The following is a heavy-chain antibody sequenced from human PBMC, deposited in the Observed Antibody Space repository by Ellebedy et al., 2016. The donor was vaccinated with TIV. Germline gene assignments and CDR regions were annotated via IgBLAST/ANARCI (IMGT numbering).Heavy chain of an antibody. J-gene: IGHJ4*02. Sequence: SLKISCAASGFTFSNAWMNWVRQAPGKGLEWVSGISWNSGSIDYADSVKGRFTISRDNAKNSLYLQMNSLRAEDTALYFCAKSRDCYNCYFDYWGQGTLVTVSS. D-gene: IGHD5-24*01. V-gene: IGHV3-9*01. CDR2: ISWNSGSI. CDR3: AKSRDCYNCYFDY. CDR1: GFTFSNAW.